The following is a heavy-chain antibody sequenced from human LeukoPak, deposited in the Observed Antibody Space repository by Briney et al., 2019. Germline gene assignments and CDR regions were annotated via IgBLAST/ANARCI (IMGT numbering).Heavy chain of an antibody. D-gene: IGHD5-12*01. J-gene: IGHJ5*02. V-gene: IGHV1-2*02. CDR2: INPKNGDT. CDR3: ARRVQKLVATSWFDP. CDR1: GYTFDDEY. Sequence: ASVWVSCKASGYTFDDEYIHWVRQAPGLGLEWMGWINPKNGDTNYAQKFQGRVTMTRDTSISTAYMELRRLKSEDSAVYYCARRVQKLVATSWFDPWGQGTLVTVSS.